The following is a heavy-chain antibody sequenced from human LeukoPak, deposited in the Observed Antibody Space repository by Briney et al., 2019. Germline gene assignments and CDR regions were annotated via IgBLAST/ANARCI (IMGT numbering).Heavy chain of an antibody. J-gene: IGHJ4*02. CDR1: GFTFSSYA. V-gene: IGHV3-23*01. CDR3: AKDRLEPYYYDSSGYFDY. CDR2: ISGSGGST. Sequence: GGSLRLSCAASGFTFSSYAMSWVRQAPGEGLEWVSAISGSGGSTYYADSVKGRFTISRDNSKNTLYLQMNSLRAEDTAVYYCAKDRLEPYYYDSSGYFDYWGQGTLVTVSS. D-gene: IGHD3-22*01.